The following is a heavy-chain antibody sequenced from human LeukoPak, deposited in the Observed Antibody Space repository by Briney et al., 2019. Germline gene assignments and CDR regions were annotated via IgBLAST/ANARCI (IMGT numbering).Heavy chain of an antibody. Sequence: QPGGSLRLSCAASGFTFSSYWMSWVRQAPGKGLERVANIKQDGSEKYYVDSVKGRFTVSRDNAKNSLYLQMNSLRAEDTAVYYCARDSVNYDYAYWGQGTLVTVSS. J-gene: IGHJ4*02. D-gene: IGHD3-16*01. V-gene: IGHV3-7*01. CDR2: IKQDGSEK. CDR3: ARDSVNYDYAY. CDR1: GFTFSSYW.